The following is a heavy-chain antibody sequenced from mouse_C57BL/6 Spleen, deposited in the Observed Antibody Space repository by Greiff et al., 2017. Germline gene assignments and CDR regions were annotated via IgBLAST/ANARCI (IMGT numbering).Heavy chain of an antibody. V-gene: IGHV1-55*01. CDR2: IYPGSGST. D-gene: IGHD3-3*01. CDR1: GYTFTSYW. CDR3: ARPQGWDEAMDY. Sequence: QVQLQQPGAELVKPGASVTMSCTASGYTFTSYWITWVKQRPGQGLEWLGDIYPGSGSTNYNEKFKSKATLTVDTSSSTAYMQLSSLTSEDSAVYYCARPQGWDEAMDYWGQGTSVTVSS. J-gene: IGHJ4*01.